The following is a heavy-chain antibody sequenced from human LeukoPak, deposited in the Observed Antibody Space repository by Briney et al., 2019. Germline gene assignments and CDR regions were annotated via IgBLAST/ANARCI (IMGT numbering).Heavy chain of an antibody. CDR2: ISGSGGST. CDR3: ASGEAYYYDREY. J-gene: IGHJ1*01. D-gene: IGHD3-22*01. Sequence: PGGSLRLSCAASGFTFSSYAMSWVRQAPGKGLEWVSAISGSGGSTYYADSVKGRFTISRDNSKNTLYLQMNSLRAEDTAVYYCASGEAYYYDREYSGQGTLVTVSS. CDR1: GFTFSSYA. V-gene: IGHV3-23*01.